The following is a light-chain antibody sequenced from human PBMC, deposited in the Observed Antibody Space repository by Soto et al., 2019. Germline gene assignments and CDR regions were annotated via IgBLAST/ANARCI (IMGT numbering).Light chain of an antibody. V-gene: IGKV3-15*01. CDR2: GAS. J-gene: IGKJ2*01. Sequence: EIVMTQSPATLSVSPGERATLSCRASQSVSSNLAWYQQKSGQAPRLLTYGASTRATGLPPRVIGSGSGNECTLTISTLQSGEFAVYYCQQYHNWPLTFGQGTKLEIK. CDR1: QSVSSN. CDR3: QQYHNWPLT.